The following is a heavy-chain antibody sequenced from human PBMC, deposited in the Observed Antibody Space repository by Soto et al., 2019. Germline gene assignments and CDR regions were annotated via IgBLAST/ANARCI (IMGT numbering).Heavy chain of an antibody. D-gene: IGHD3-3*01. J-gene: IGHJ6*02. CDR1: GGTFSNYA. CDR2: IVPAFGTP. V-gene: IGHV1-69*01. CDR3: ARGATIFGVAAYSYYEMEV. Sequence: QVQLVQSGAEVKKPGSSVKVSCRASGGTFSNYAISWVRQAPGQGLEWMGGIVPAFGTPNYAQNLQGRITITADDSTTTVYMDLSSLRSVDTAVYYCARGATIFGVAAYSYYEMEVWGQGTTVTVSS.